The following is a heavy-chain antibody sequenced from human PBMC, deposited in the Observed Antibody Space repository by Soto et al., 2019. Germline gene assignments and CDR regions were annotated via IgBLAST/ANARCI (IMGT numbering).Heavy chain of an antibody. Sequence: VQLVESGGGLVKPGGSLRLSCAASGFTFNNAWMSWVRQAPGKGLEWVGRVKSKTEGGTVDYAAPVKGRFSISRDDSTNTLYVQMNSLKTVDTVVYHCAAMSGHRSVWFDHWGQGTLVTVSS. V-gene: IGHV3-15*01. CDR2: VKSKTEGGTV. CDR3: AAMSGHRSVWFDH. D-gene: IGHD2-15*01. J-gene: IGHJ5*02. CDR1: GFTFNNAW.